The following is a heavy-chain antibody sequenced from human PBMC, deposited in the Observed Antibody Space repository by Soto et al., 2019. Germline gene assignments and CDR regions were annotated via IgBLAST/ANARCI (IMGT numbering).Heavy chain of an antibody. CDR2: ISAYNGNT. D-gene: IGHD2-2*01. CDR3: ARELNIVVVPAAGYYYYGMDV. J-gene: IGHJ6*02. Sequence: QVQLVQSGAEVKKPGASVKVSCKASGYTFTSYGISWVRQAPGQGLEWMGWISAYNGNTNYAQKLQGRGTMTTDTSTSTAYMELRSLRSDDTAVYYCARELNIVVVPAAGYYYYGMDVWGQGTTVTVSS. CDR1: GYTFTSYG. V-gene: IGHV1-18*01.